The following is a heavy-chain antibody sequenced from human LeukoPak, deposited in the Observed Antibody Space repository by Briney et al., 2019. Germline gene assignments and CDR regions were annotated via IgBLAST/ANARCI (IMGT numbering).Heavy chain of an antibody. CDR3: ARDRGITIFPQPYFDY. CDR1: GFTFSSYW. D-gene: IGHD3-9*01. Sequence: GGSLRLSCAASGFTFSSYWMSWVRQAPGKGLEWVANIKQDGSEKYYVDSVKGRFTISRDNAKNSLYLQMNSLRAEDTAVYYCARDRGITIFPQPYFDYWGQGTLVTVSS. CDR2: IKQDGSEK. J-gene: IGHJ4*02. V-gene: IGHV3-7*01.